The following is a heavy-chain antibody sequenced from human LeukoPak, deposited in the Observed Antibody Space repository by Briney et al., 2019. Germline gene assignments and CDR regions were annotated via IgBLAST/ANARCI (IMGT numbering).Heavy chain of an antibody. CDR2: SSIGGTT. CDR3: ARERGQWLFRTFYSYYMDV. CDR1: SGSLSSGSYY. J-gene: IGHJ6*03. Sequence: SQTLSLTCSVSSGSLSSGSYYWSWIRQSAGKGLEWVGRSSIGGTTHYSPSLKSRVTISIDTSKNQFSLRLSSVTAADTAVYYCARERGQWLFRTFYSYYMDVWGKGSTVTISS. V-gene: IGHV4-61*02. D-gene: IGHD6-19*01.